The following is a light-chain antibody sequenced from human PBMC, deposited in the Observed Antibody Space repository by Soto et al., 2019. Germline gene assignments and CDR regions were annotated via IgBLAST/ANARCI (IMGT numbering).Light chain of an antibody. Sequence: QSVLTQPPSVSGAPGQRVTISCTGSSSNIGAGYDVHWYQQLPGTAPKLLIYGNSNRPSGVPDRFSGSKSGTSASLAITGIQAEDEADYYCQSYYSSLSVSVFGGGTQLTVL. J-gene: IGLJ2*01. CDR2: GNS. CDR3: QSYYSSLSVSV. CDR1: SSNIGAGYD. V-gene: IGLV1-40*01.